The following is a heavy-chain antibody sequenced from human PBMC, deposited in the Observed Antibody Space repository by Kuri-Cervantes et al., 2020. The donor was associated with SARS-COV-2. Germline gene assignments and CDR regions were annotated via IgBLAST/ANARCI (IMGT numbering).Heavy chain of an antibody. D-gene: IGHD6-6*01. CDR1: GGPISSSDYY. CDR2: IYYSGIT. V-gene: IGHV4-30-4*01. J-gene: IGHJ6*02. CDR3: VRDAKVALTILGSARQYYYGLDV. Sequence: SETLSLTCTVSGGPISSSDYYWSWIRQSPGKGLEWIGYIYYSGITHYNPSLKSRVSMSVATSKNQFSLSLASVTAADTAVYYCVRDAKVALTILGSARQYYYGLDVWGQGTTVTVSS.